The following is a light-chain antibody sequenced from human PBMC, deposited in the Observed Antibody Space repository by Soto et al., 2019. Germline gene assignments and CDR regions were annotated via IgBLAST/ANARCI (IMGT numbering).Light chain of an antibody. V-gene: IGLV2-14*01. J-gene: IGLJ2*01. Sequence: QSALTQPASVSGSPGQSITISCTGTSSAVGGHNYVSWYQQHPGKAPKLMIYEVSNRPSGVSNRFSGSKSGNTASLTISGLQAEDEADYYCSSYTSSSTVVFGGGTKVTVL. CDR2: EVS. CDR3: SSYTSSSTVV. CDR1: SSAVGGHNY.